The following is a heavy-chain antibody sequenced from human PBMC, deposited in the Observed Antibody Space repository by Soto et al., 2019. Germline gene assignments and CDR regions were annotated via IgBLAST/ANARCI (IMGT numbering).Heavy chain of an antibody. D-gene: IGHD6-13*01. CDR3: ARAGGAAAGTLFDY. CDR2: IYYSGST. V-gene: IGHV4-59*01. J-gene: IGHJ4*02. CDR1: GGSISSYY. Sequence: QVQLQESGPGLVKPSGTLSLTCTVSGGSISSYYWSWIRQPPGKGLEWIGYIYYSGSTNYNPSLKSRVTISVDTSKNQFSLKLSSVTAADTAVYYCARAGGAAAGTLFDYWGQGTLVTVSS.